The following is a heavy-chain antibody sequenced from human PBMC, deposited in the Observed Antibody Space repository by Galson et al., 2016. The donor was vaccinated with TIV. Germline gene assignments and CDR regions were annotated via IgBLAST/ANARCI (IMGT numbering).Heavy chain of an antibody. Sequence: PALVKPTQTLTLTCTFSGFSLNTRGVGVGWIRQPPGKALEWLALIYWDDDKRYSPSLKNSLTITKDTSKNQVVLTMTNMDPVDTATYYCAHANLQWLIQAFDFWCQGTLVTVSS. CDR1: GFSLNTRGVG. D-gene: IGHD6-19*01. J-gene: IGHJ4*02. CDR2: IYWDDDK. V-gene: IGHV2-5*02. CDR3: AHANLQWLIQAFDF.